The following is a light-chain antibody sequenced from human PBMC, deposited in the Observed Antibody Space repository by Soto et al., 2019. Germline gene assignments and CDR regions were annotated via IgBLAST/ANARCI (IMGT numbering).Light chain of an antibody. Sequence: SSELTQPPSVSVSPGQTATITCFGDKLGDRFACWYQQKAGQSPVVVIYQDRKRPSGIPERFSGSNSGNTATLTISGTQAMDEADYYCQAWDSSTAIFGGGTKLTVL. V-gene: IGLV3-1*01. CDR3: QAWDSSTAI. J-gene: IGLJ2*01. CDR1: KLGDRF. CDR2: QDR.